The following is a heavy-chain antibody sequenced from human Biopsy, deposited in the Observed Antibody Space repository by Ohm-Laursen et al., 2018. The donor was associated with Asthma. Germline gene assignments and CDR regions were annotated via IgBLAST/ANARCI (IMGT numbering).Heavy chain of an antibody. CDR3: ARCQVGYSSGWSLLLKKIYYSGMDV. CDR1: GGTFSTFG. Sequence: GASVKVSCKASGGTFSTFGISWVRQAPGQGLEWMGRIIPFYGTATYAQNFQGRLTLTADESTSTAYMELTSLRSKDTAIYYCARCQVGYSSGWSLLLKKIYYSGMDVWGQGTAVTVSS. CDR2: IIPFYGTA. D-gene: IGHD6-19*01. V-gene: IGHV1-69*13. J-gene: IGHJ6*02.